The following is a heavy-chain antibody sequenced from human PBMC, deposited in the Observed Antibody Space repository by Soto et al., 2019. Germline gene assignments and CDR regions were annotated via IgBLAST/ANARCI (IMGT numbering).Heavy chain of an antibody. D-gene: IGHD3-22*01. CDR1: GFTFSSYG. J-gene: IGHJ6*02. V-gene: IGHV3-30*18. Sequence: GGSLRLSCAASGFTFSSYGMHWVRQAPGKGLEWVAVISYDGSNKYYADSVKGRFTISRDNSKNTLYLQMNSLRAEDTAVYYCAKDLWRHYDSSGYQHYYYYGMDAWGQGTTVTV. CDR3: AKDLWRHYDSSGYQHYYYYGMDA. CDR2: ISYDGSNK.